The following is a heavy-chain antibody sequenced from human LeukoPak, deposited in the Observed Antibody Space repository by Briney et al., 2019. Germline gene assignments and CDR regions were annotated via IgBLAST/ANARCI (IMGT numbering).Heavy chain of an antibody. D-gene: IGHD3-10*01. CDR1: GGSFSGYY. V-gene: IGHV4-34*01. Sequence: PSETLSLTCAVYGGSFSGYYWSWIRQPPGKGLEWIGEINHSGSTNYNPSLKSRVTISVDTSKNQFSLKLSSVTAADTAVYYCARLYYGSGSYYKDDAFDIWGQGTMVTVSS. CDR3: ARLYYGSGSYYKDDAFDI. CDR2: INHSGST. J-gene: IGHJ3*02.